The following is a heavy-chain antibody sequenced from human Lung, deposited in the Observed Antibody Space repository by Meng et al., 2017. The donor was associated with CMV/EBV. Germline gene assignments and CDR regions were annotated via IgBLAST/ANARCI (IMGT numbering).Heavy chain of an antibody. Sequence: SCAASGFIFSSYSMNWVRQAPGKGLEWVSSISISSGYKNYADSVKGRFTISRDNAKNSLYLQMNSLRAEDTAVYYCARVPYGDYPYWGQGKVVTVSS. CDR3: ARVPYGDYPY. CDR2: ISISSGYK. D-gene: IGHD4-17*01. CDR1: GFIFSSYS. V-gene: IGHV3-21*01. J-gene: IGHJ4*02.